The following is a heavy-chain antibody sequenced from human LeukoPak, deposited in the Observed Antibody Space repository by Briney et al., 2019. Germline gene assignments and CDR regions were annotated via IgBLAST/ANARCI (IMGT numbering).Heavy chain of an antibody. Sequence: GGSLRLSCAASGFTFSSYSMNWVRQAPGKGLEWVSSISSSSSYIYYADSVKGRFTISRDNAKNSLYLQMNSLRAEDTAVYYCASRRYYDFWSGYYLGAGFMDVWGKGTTVTVSS. CDR2: ISSSSSYI. J-gene: IGHJ6*03. V-gene: IGHV3-21*01. CDR3: ASRRYYDFWSGYYLGAGFMDV. D-gene: IGHD3-3*01. CDR1: GFTFSSYS.